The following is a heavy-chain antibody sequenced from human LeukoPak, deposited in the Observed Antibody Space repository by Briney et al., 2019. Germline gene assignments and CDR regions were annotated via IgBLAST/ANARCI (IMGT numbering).Heavy chain of an antibody. CDR2: INHNGEMI. Sequence: GGSLRLSCAASGFTFSNYVMSWVRQAPGKGLEWVSYINHNGEMIFYPDFVKGRFTISRDNAKNSLYLQMNSLRAEDTALYYCAKDIALWSGYHDAFDIWGQGTMVTVSS. J-gene: IGHJ3*02. D-gene: IGHD3-3*01. CDR1: GFTFSNYV. CDR3: AKDIALWSGYHDAFDI. V-gene: IGHV3-11*01.